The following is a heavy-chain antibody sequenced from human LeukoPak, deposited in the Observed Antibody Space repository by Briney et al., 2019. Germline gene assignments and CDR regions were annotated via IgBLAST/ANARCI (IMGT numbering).Heavy chain of an antibody. J-gene: IGHJ4*02. CDR1: GGSISSYY. D-gene: IGHD3-22*01. V-gene: IGHV4-4*07. Sequence: SETMSLTCTVSGGSISSYYWSWIRQLAGNGLEWIGRIYTRGSPNYNPSLKSRVTMSVDTSKNQSSLKLSSVTAADTAVYYCARDGYYYDSSGRTGDYWGQGTLVTVSS. CDR2: IYTRGSP. CDR3: ARDGYYYDSSGRTGDY.